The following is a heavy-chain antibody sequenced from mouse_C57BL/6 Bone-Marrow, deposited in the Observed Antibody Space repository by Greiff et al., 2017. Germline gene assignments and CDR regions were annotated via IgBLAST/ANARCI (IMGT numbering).Heavy chain of an antibody. J-gene: IGHJ1*03. V-gene: IGHV5-6*01. D-gene: IGHD1-1*01. CDR3: ARQGDYYGSDWYFDV. Sequence: EVQLVESGGDLVKPGGSLKLSCAASGFTFSSYGMSWVRQTPDKRLEWVATISSGCSYTYYPDSVKGRITIARDQSKNTPYLQMNSLTSEDTAMYYCARQGDYYGSDWYFDVWGTGTTGTVSS. CDR2: ISSGCSYT. CDR1: GFTFSSYG.